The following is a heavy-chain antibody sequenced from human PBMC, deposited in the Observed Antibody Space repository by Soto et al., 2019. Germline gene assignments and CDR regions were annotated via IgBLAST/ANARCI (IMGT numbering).Heavy chain of an antibody. V-gene: IGHV1-2*04. Sequence: QVQLVQSGAEVKKPGASVKVSCKASGYTFTGYYMHWVRQAPGQGLEWMGWINPNSGGTNYAQKLQGWVTMTRDTSISTAYMELSRLRSDDTAVYYCARAPDTAMVTDNWFDPWGQGTLVTVSS. J-gene: IGHJ5*02. CDR1: GYTFTGYY. CDR2: INPNSGGT. D-gene: IGHD5-18*01. CDR3: ARAPDTAMVTDNWFDP.